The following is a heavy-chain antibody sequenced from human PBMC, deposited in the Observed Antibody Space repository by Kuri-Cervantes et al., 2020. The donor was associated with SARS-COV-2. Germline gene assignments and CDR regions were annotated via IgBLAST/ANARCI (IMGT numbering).Heavy chain of an antibody. D-gene: IGHD2-2*02. CDR1: GGSISSYY. Sequence: SETLSLTCTVSGGSISSYYWSWIRQPAGKGLEWIGRIYTSGSTNYNPSLKSRVTISVDTSKNQFSLKLSSVTAADTAVYYCASGGQDIVVVPAAIGGHYYYYMDVWGKGTTVTVSS. J-gene: IGHJ6*03. CDR2: IYTSGST. V-gene: IGHV4-4*07. CDR3: ASGGQDIVVVPAAIGGHYYYYMDV.